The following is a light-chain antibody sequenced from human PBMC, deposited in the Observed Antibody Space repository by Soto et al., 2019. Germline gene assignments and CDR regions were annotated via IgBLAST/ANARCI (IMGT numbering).Light chain of an antibody. J-gene: IGLJ2*01. CDR1: SSDVGSYNL. CDR2: EGS. CDR3: CSYAGSSTWV. V-gene: IGLV2-23*01. Sequence: QSALTQPASVSGSPGQSITISCTGTSSDVGSYNLVSWYQQHPGKAPKLMIYEGSKRPSAVSNRFSGSKSGNTASLTISGLQAEDKADYYCCSYAGSSTWVFGGGTKLTVL.